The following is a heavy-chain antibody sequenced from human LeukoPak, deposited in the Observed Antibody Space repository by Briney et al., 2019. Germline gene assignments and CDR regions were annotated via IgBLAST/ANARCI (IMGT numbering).Heavy chain of an antibody. CDR1: GFTFSSYA. Sequence: PGGSLRLSCAASGFTFSSYAMSWVRQAPGKGLEWVSAISGSGGSTYYADSVKGRFTISRDNSKNTLYLQMNSLRAEDTAVYYCVKDVDYGGNLPSWFDPWGQGTLVTVSS. D-gene: IGHD4-17*01. J-gene: IGHJ5*02. CDR2: ISGSGGST. V-gene: IGHV3-23*01. CDR3: VKDVDYGGNLPSWFDP.